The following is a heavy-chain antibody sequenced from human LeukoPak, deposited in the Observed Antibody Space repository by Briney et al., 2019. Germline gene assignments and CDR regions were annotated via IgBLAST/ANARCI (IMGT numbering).Heavy chain of an antibody. D-gene: IGHD4-11*01. Sequence: ASVKDSCKAFGYSFTGYCLDWVRQAPGQVLEWIGWINPKSGGTNYAQKFPGRVTMTRDTSISTAYMELSRLRSDDTAVYYCARSYSNYGDYYYYMDVWGKGTTVTVSS. CDR3: ARSYSNYGDYYYYMDV. CDR2: INPKSGGT. CDR1: GYSFTGYC. J-gene: IGHJ6*03. V-gene: IGHV1-2*02.